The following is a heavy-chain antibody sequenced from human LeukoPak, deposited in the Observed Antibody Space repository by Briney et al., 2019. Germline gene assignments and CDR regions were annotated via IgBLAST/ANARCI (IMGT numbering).Heavy chain of an antibody. V-gene: IGHV4-31*03. CDR1: GGSISSGGYY. D-gene: IGHD6-13*01. J-gene: IGHJ6*02. Sequence: SETLSLTCTVSGGSISSGGYYWSWIRQHPGKGLEWIGYIYYSGSTYYNPSLKSRVTISVDTSKNQSSLKLSSVTAADTAVYYCASQRHLLVAAAGRAKNYYYGMDVWGQGTTVTVSS. CDR3: ASQRHLLVAAAGRAKNYYYGMDV. CDR2: IYYSGST.